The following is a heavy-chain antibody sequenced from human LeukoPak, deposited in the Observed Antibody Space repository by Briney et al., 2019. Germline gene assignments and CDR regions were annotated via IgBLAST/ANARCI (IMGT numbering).Heavy chain of an antibody. CDR1: GYTFTSYG. D-gene: IGHD2-2*01. J-gene: IGHJ6*03. Sequence: GASVKVSCKASGYTFTSYGISWVRQAPGQGLEWMGWISAYNGNTNYAQKLQGRVTMTTDTSTSTAYMELRSLRSDDTAVYYCARDDIVVVPAASYYYYMDVWGKGTTVTVSS. CDR3: ARDDIVVVPAASYYYYMDV. V-gene: IGHV1-18*01. CDR2: ISAYNGNT.